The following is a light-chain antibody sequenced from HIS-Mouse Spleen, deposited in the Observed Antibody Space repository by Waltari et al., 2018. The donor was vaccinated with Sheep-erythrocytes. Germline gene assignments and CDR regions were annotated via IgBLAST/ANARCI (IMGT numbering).Light chain of an antibody. CDR3: QAWDSSTEV. CDR1: KLGDKY. V-gene: IGLV3-1*01. J-gene: IGLJ2*01. Sequence: SYELTQPPSVSVSPGQTASIPCSGDKLGDKYACGYQQKPGPSPVLVIYQDSKRPSGIPERFSGSNSGNTATLTISGTQAMDEADYYCQAWDSSTEVFGGGTKLTVL. CDR2: QDS.